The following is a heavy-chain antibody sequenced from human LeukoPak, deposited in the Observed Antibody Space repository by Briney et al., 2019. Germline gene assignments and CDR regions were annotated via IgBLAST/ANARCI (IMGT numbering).Heavy chain of an antibody. Sequence: KPSETPSLTCTVSGGSVSSYYWGWIRRPPGGGLEWIAYLSHSGSSDSNPSLTSRVTTLVDTSKNQFFLKLTSVTAADTAVYYCARARYANAWYAFDIWGHGTMVTVSS. CDR3: ARARYANAWYAFDI. D-gene: IGHD2-2*01. V-gene: IGHV4-59*02. CDR1: GGSVSSYY. CDR2: LSHSGSS. J-gene: IGHJ3*02.